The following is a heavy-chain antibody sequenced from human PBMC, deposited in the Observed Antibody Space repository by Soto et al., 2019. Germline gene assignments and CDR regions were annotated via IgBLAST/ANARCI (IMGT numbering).Heavy chain of an antibody. CDR1: GFTFSSYW. CDR3: ATSRSLDY. D-gene: IGHD3-10*01. V-gene: IGHV3-7*02. J-gene: IGHJ4*02. Sequence: PGGSLRHSCSASGFTFSSYWMSWVRQVPGKGLEWVANIKQDGSEQYYVDSVMGRSTISRDNANNSLYLQMNSLRAEDTAVYYCATSRSLDYWGQGA. CDR2: IKQDGSEQ.